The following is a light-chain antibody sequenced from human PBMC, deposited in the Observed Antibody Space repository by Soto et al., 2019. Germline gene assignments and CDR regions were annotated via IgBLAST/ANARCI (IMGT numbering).Light chain of an antibody. CDR1: QSINTY. CDR3: QQSFSTLLIT. CDR2: TAS. Sequence: DIQMTQSPSSLSASIGDGVTITCRASQSINTYLNWYQQKPGKAPKLLISTASNLQTGVPSRFSGSGSRTDFTLTISSLQPEDFAIYYCQQSFSTLLITFGQGTRLEIK. V-gene: IGKV1-39*01. J-gene: IGKJ5*01.